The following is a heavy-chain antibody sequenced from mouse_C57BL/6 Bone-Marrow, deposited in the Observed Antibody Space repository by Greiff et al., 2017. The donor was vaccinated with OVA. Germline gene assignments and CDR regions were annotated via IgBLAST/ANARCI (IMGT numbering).Heavy chain of an antibody. CDR1: GFTFSSYA. V-gene: IGHV5-9-1*02. Sequence: EVKLVESGEGLVKPGGSLKLSCAASGFTFSSYAMSWVRQTPEKRLEWVAYISSGGDYIYYADTVKGRFTISRDNARNTLYLQMSSLKSEDTAMYCCTRGDYVPAWFAYWGQGTRVTVSA. D-gene: IGHD2-4*01. J-gene: IGHJ3*01. CDR3: TRGDYVPAWFAY. CDR2: ISSGGDYI.